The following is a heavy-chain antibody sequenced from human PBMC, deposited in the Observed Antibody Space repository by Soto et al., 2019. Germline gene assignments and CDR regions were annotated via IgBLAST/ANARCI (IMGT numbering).Heavy chain of an antibody. D-gene: IGHD3-10*01. CDR3: AKGRGGSGSLTPRVDF. CDR1: GFTFNNYA. J-gene: IGHJ4*02. CDR2: ISGGGDTT. V-gene: IGHV3-23*01. Sequence: EVQLLESGGGLVQPGGSLRLSCAASGFTFNNYAMTWVRQAPGKGLEGVPAISGGGDTTSYADSVKGRFTVSRDGSKNTLYLQMSSLRAEDTALYYCAKGRGGSGSLTPRVDFWGQGTLVTVSS.